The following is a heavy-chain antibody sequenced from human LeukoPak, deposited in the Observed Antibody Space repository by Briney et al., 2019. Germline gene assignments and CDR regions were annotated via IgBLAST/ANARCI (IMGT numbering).Heavy chain of an antibody. CDR2: MNPNSGNT. CDR3: ARGSMVGATAIDY. CDR1: GYTFTSYY. J-gene: IGHJ4*02. D-gene: IGHD1-26*01. V-gene: IGHV1-8*03. Sequence: ASVKVSCKASGYTFTSYYMHWVRQAPGQGLEWMGWMNPNSGNTGYAQKFQGRVTITRNTSISTAYMELSSLRSEDTAVYYCARGSMVGATAIDYWGQGTLVTVSS.